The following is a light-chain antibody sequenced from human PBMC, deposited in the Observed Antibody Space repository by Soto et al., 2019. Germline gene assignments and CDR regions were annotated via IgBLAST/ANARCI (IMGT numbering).Light chain of an antibody. CDR3: QQYNGWLWT. CDR1: QSVSGN. CDR2: GAF. J-gene: IGKJ1*01. Sequence: EIVMMQAPATISASPGERVTLSCRVSQSVSGNLAWYQQKPGQAPRLLIYGAFTRATGIPARFSGRGSGTEFTLTITSLQSEDFAVYFCQQYNGWLWTFGQGTKVDIK. V-gene: IGKV3-15*01.